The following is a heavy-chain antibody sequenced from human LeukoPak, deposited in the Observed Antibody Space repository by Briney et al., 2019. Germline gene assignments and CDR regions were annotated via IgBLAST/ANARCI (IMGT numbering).Heavy chain of an antibody. Sequence: SVKVSCKASGYTFTGYYMHWVRQAPGQGLEWMGGIIPNFGTANYAQKFQGRATITTDESTSTAYMELSSLRSEDTAVYYCARAGDGYNLGYYYYYMDVWGKGTTVTVSS. D-gene: IGHD5-24*01. CDR1: GYTFTGYY. V-gene: IGHV1-69*05. J-gene: IGHJ6*03. CDR2: IIPNFGTA. CDR3: ARAGDGYNLGYYYYYMDV.